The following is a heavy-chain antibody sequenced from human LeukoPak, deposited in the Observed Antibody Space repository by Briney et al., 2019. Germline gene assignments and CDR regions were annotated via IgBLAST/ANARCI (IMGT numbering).Heavy chain of an antibody. J-gene: IGHJ6*02. CDR1: GFTFSSYA. CDR2: ISGSGGST. D-gene: IGHD5-18*01. Sequence: GGSLRLSCSASGFTFSSYAMSWVRQAPGKGLEWVSAISGSGGSTYNADSVKGRFTISRDNTKNSLYLQMSSLRDDDTAVYYCARSSLLHSNAMDVWGQGTTVTVSS. V-gene: IGHV3-23*01. CDR3: ARSSLLHSNAMDV.